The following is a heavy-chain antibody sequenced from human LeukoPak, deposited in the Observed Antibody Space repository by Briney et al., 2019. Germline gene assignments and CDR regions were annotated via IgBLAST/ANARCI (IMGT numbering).Heavy chain of an antibody. CDR2: ISSSSSYI. CDR3: AREALSGWYGGFDY. V-gene: IGHV3-21*01. Sequence: GGSLRLSCAASGFTFSSYSMNWVRQAPGKGLEWVSSISSSSSYIYYADSVKGRFTISRDNAKNSLYLQMNSLRAEDTAVYYCAREALSGWYGGFDYWGQGTLVTVSS. D-gene: IGHD6-19*01. CDR1: GFTFSSYS. J-gene: IGHJ4*02.